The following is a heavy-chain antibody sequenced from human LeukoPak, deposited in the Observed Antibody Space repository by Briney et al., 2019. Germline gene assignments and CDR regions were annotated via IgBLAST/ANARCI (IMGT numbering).Heavy chain of an antibody. CDR3: VKDRPPGD. J-gene: IGHJ4*02. CDR1: GFPFSSYT. Sequence: QPGVSLRLSCSASGFPFSSYTLHWVRQAPGKGLEYVSAIGGSGGTTYYADSVKGRFTISRDNSKNTLHLQMSSLRAEDTAVYYCVKDRPPGDWGQGTLVTVSS. D-gene: IGHD1-26*01. V-gene: IGHV3-64D*09. CDR2: IGGSGGTT.